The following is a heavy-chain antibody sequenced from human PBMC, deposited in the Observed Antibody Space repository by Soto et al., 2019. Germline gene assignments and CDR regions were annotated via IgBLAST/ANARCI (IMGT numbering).Heavy chain of an antibody. CDR1: GASITVRSY. Sequence: PSETLSLTCTVSGASITVRSYWSWIRQPAGQGLEWIGRFSLSGTTSYNPSLRSRVTMSADVSKNQFSLRLTSVTAADTALYYCARGMTPPGAPAWYYFDSWGQGTLGTVSS. J-gene: IGHJ4*02. CDR3: ARGMTPPGAPAWYYFDS. CDR2: FSLSGTT. V-gene: IGHV4-4*07. D-gene: IGHD2-8*02.